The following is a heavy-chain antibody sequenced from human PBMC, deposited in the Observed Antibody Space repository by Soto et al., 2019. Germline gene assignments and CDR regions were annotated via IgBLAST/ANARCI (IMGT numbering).Heavy chain of an antibody. D-gene: IGHD4-17*01. CDR1: VFPFSSYA. Sequence: PGGSLRPSCVSSVFPFSSYAVSWVRQAPGKGREWVSSSSGIGVSTYYANPVTSRVTISTDTPQSTLYLQMNSLRAQHTAVYYCATDSLTVSTIYYFDYWGQGTLVTVSS. CDR3: ATDSLTVSTIYYFDY. V-gene: IGHV3-23*01. CDR2: SSGIGVST. J-gene: IGHJ4*02.